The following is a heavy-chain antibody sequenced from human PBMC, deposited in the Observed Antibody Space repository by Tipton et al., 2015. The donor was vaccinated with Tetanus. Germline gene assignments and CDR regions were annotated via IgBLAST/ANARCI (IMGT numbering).Heavy chain of an antibody. Sequence: SSSSYYWDWVRQAPGKGLEWVANIKQDGSEKYYVDSVKGRFTISRDNAKNSLYLQMNSLRAEDTAVYYCAREDPIAVAGRTYYYMDVWGKGTTVTVSS. CDR3: AREDPIAVAGRTYYYMDV. CDR1: SSSSYY. J-gene: IGHJ6*03. V-gene: IGHV3-7*01. CDR2: IKQDGSEK. D-gene: IGHD6-19*01.